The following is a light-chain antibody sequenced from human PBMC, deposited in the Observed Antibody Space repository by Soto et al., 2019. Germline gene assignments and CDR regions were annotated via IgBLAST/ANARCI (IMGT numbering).Light chain of an antibody. CDR3: LQYKSWPPIT. Sequence: DIVMTQSPAILSVSLGERATLSCLASQSISDNLAWYQQRSGQAPRLLIYVASTRASGVPARFSGSGSGTEFTLTISSLQSADFAIYFCLQYKSWPPITFGVGTKVA. J-gene: IGKJ4*01. V-gene: IGKV3-15*01. CDR2: VAS. CDR1: QSISDN.